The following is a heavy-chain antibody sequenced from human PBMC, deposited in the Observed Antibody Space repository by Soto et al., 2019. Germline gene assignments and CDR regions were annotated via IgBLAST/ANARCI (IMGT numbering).Heavy chain of an antibody. J-gene: IGHJ5*02. V-gene: IGHV1-69*13. CDR3: ARLYDFSFWFDP. CDR1: GGTFSSYA. D-gene: IGHD3-3*01. Sequence: GASVKVSCKASGGTFSSYAISWVRQAPGQGLEWMGGIIPIFGTANYAQKFQGRVTITADESTSTAYMELSSLRSEDTAVYYCARLYDFSFWFDPWGQGTQVTVSS. CDR2: IIPIFGTA.